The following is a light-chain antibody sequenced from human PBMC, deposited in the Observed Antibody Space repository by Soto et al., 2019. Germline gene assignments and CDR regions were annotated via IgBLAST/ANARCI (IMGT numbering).Light chain of an antibody. CDR2: DAS. CDR1: QSISSW. J-gene: IGKJ4*01. V-gene: IGKV1-5*01. Sequence: DIPMTQYPSTLSASLGDRVTITCPASQSISSWLAWYQQKPGKAPKLLIYDASSLESGVPSRFSGSGSGTEFTLTISSLQPDDFATYYCQQTRSYPSTFGGGTKVDIK. CDR3: QQTRSYPST.